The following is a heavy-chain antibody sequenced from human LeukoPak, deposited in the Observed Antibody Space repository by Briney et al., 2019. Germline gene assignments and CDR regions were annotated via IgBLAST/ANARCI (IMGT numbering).Heavy chain of an antibody. J-gene: IGHJ4*02. D-gene: IGHD1-26*01. CDR1: GFTFSTYG. V-gene: IGHV3-33*01. CDR2: IWYDGSNK. Sequence: GGSLRLSCAACGFTFSTYGMHWVRQAPGKGLEWVSVIWYDGSNKYYADSVKGRFTISRDNSKNTLYLQMDSLRAEDTAVYYCARDLVGATFDSSDEYWGQGTLVTVSS. CDR3: ARDLVGATFDSSDEY.